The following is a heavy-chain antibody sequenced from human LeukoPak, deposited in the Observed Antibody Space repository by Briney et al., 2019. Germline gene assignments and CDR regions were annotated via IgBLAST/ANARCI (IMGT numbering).Heavy chain of an antibody. CDR3: ARDGGYCSSTDCYTFDY. V-gene: IGHV3-20*04. Sequence: GGSLRLSCAASGFIFKDFGMSWVRQAPRKGLEWVSGMNWNGGSIGYIDSVNGRFTISRDNVKNSLYLQMNSLRAEDTALYFCARDGGYCSSTDCYTFDYWGQGILVTVSS. CDR1: GFIFKDFG. J-gene: IGHJ4*02. CDR2: MNWNGGSI. D-gene: IGHD2-2*01.